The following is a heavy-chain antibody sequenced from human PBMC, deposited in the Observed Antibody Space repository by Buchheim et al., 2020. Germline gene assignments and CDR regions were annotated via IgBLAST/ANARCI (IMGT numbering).Heavy chain of an antibody. D-gene: IGHD6-19*01. Sequence: QVQLVESGGGVVQPGRSLRLSCAASGFTFSSYGMHWVRQAPGKGPEWVAVISYDGSNKYYADSVKGRFTISRDNSKNTLYLQMNSLRAEDTAVYYCARGAVAVWGQGTL. J-gene: IGHJ4*02. V-gene: IGHV3-30*03. CDR2: ISYDGSNK. CDR3: ARGAVAV. CDR1: GFTFSSYG.